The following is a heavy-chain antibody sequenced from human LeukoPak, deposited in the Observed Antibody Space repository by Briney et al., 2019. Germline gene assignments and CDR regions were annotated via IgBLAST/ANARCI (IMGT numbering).Heavy chain of an antibody. D-gene: IGHD5-24*01. CDR2: ISAYNGNT. CDR3: ARDRLGWLQPIGRYRFDP. J-gene: IGHJ5*02. CDR1: GYTFTSYG. Sequence: GASVKVSCKASGYTFTSYGISWVRPAPGQGLEWMGWISAYNGNTNYAQKLQGRVTMTRDTSTSTVYMELSSLRSEDTAVYYCARDRLGWLQPIGRYRFDPWGQGTLVTVSS. V-gene: IGHV1-18*01.